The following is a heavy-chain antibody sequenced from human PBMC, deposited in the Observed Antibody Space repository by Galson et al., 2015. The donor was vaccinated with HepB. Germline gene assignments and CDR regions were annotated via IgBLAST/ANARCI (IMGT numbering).Heavy chain of an antibody. V-gene: IGHV3-21*01. CDR2: ISSSSSYI. Sequence: SLRLSCAASGFTFSSYSMNWVRQAPGKGLEWVSSISSSSSYIYYADSVKGRFTISRDNAKNSLYLQMNSLRAEDTAVYYCAREVTDCSSTSCSRPSRSMDVWGKGTTVTVSS. D-gene: IGHD2-2*01. J-gene: IGHJ6*03. CDR1: GFTFSSYS. CDR3: AREVTDCSSTSCSRPSRSMDV.